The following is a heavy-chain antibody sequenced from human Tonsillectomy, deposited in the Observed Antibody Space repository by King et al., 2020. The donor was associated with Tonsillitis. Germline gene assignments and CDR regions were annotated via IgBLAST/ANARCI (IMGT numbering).Heavy chain of an antibody. CDR2: INHSGST. Sequence: VQLQQWGAGLLKPSETLSLTCAVYGGSFSGYYWSWIRQPPGKGLEWIGEINHSGSTNYNPSLKSRVTISVDTSKNQFSLKLSSVTAADTAVYYCARAANYDFWSGYYSYWGQGTLVTVSS. V-gene: IGHV4-34*01. J-gene: IGHJ4*02. D-gene: IGHD3-3*01. CDR1: GGSFSGYY. CDR3: ARAANYDFWSGYYSY.